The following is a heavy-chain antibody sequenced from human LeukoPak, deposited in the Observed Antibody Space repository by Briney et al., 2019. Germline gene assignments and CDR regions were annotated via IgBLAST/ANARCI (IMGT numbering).Heavy chain of an antibody. CDR2: ISSSGSTI. D-gene: IGHD1-26*01. CDR3: ARDRGRPSGSILEPYYFDY. Sequence: GGSLRLSCADSGFTFSSYEMNWVRQAPGKGLEWVSYISSSGSTIYYADSVKGRFTISRDNAKNSLYLQMNSLRAEDTAVYYCARDRGRPSGSILEPYYFDYWGQGTLVTVSS. CDR1: GFTFSSYE. V-gene: IGHV3-48*03. J-gene: IGHJ4*02.